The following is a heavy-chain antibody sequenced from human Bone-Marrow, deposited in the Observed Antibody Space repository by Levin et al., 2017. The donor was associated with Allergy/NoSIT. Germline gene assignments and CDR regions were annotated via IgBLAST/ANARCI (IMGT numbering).Heavy chain of an antibody. V-gene: IGHV1-18*01. CDR1: GYTFTSYG. Sequence: GESLKISCKASGYTFTSYGISWVRQAPGQGLEWMGWISAYNGNTNYAQKLQGRVTMTTDTSTSTAYMELRSLRSDDTAVYYCARDVSNIVVVVAARVIDYWGQGTLVTVSS. J-gene: IGHJ4*02. CDR3: ARDVSNIVVVVAARVIDY. CDR2: ISAYNGNT. D-gene: IGHD2-15*01.